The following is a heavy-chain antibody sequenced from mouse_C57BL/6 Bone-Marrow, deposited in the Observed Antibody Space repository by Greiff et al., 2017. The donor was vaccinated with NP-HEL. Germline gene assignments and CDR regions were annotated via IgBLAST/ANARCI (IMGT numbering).Heavy chain of an antibody. CDR1: GYTFTSYW. CDR3: ARGGGYYYGSSYGGFAY. Sequence: QVQLQQPGAELVKPGASVKLSCKASGYTFTSYWMHWVKQRPGRGLEWIGRIDPNSGGTKYNEKFKSKATLTVDKPSSTAHMQLSSLTSEDSAVYYCARGGGYYYGSSYGGFAYWGQGTLVTVSA. CDR2: IDPNSGGT. J-gene: IGHJ3*01. V-gene: IGHV1-72*01. D-gene: IGHD1-1*01.